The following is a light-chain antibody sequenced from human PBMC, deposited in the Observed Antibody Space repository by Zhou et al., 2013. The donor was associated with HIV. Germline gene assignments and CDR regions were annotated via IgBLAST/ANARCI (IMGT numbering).Light chain of an antibody. V-gene: IGKV3-15*01. CDR2: GAS. CDR3: QQRSKWPIT. J-gene: IGKJ5*01. Sequence: EIVMTQSPATLSVSPGERATLSCRASQSVSSNLAWYQQKPGQAPRLLIYGASTRATGIPARFSGSGSGTDFTLTISGLQPEDFAVYFCQQRSKWPITFGQGTRLEI. CDR1: QSVSSN.